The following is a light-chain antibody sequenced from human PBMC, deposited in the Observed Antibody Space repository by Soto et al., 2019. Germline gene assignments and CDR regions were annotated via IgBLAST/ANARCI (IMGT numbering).Light chain of an antibody. Sequence: QSVLAQPASVSGSRGQSITISCTGTSSDVGRYNYVSWFQQHPGKVPKLIIYDVSNRPSGVSDRFSGSKSGNTASLTISGLHPEDDADYYCCSFTRSTTFVFRTPTKVTVL. CDR3: CSFTRSTTFV. CDR1: SSDVGRYNY. J-gene: IGLJ1*01. V-gene: IGLV2-14*03. CDR2: DVS.